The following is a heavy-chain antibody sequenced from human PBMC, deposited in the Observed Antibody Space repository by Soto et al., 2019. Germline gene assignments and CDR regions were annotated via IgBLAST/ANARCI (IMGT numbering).Heavy chain of an antibody. CDR2: IIPIFGTA. Sequence: SVKVACKASGGTFSSYAISWVRQAPGQGLEWMGGIIPIFGTANYAQKFQGRVTITADESTSTAYMELSSLRSEDTAVYYCARAGVVIDYYYYGMDVWGQGTTVTVSS. CDR1: GGTFSSYA. V-gene: IGHV1-69*13. CDR3: ARAGVVIDYYYYGMDV. D-gene: IGHD3-3*01. J-gene: IGHJ6*02.